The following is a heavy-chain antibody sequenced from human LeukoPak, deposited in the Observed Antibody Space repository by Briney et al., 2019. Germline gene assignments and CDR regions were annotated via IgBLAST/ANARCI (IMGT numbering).Heavy chain of an antibody. CDR1: GGSFSGSY. J-gene: IGHJ4*02. D-gene: IGHD5-18*01. Sequence: SETLSLTCAVYGGSFSGSYWSWIRQSPGKGLEWIGEIDHSGSTNYNPSLKSRATISVDTSKNQFSLKLSSVTAADTAVYYCARGAHDSYDSLDFDYWGQGTLVTASS. V-gene: IGHV4-34*01. CDR3: ARGAHDSYDSLDFDY. CDR2: IDHSGST.